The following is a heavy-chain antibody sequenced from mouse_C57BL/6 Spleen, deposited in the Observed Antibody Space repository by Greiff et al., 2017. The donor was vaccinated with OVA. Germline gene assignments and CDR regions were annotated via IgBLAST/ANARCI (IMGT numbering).Heavy chain of an antibody. V-gene: IGHV5-4*01. D-gene: IGHD2-2*01. J-gene: IGHJ3*01. CDR3: AREGGYGYDVRFAY. CDR1: GFTFSSYA. Sequence: EVKLMESGGGLVKPGGSLKLSCAASGFTFSSYAMSWVRQTPEKRLEWVATISDGGSYTYYPDNVKGRFTISRDNAKNNLYLQMSHLKSEDTAMYYGAREGGYGYDVRFAYWGQGTLVTVSA. CDR2: ISDGGSYT.